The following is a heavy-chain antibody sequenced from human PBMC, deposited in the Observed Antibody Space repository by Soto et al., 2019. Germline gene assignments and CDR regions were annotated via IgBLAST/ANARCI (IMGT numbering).Heavy chain of an antibody. J-gene: IGHJ4*02. CDR2: ISAYNGDT. CDR3: ARSGAYCTSITCLFDSF. D-gene: IGHD2-8*01. CDR1: GYTFTSYG. Sequence: QAQLVQSGGEVKKPGASVKVSCRASGYTFTSYGYAWVRQAPGQGLEWMGWISAYNGDTNYAQKSQDRLTLTKDTSTDTAHMELRNLGSDDTAVYYCARSGAYCTSITCLFDSFWGLGTLVTVSS. V-gene: IGHV1-18*01.